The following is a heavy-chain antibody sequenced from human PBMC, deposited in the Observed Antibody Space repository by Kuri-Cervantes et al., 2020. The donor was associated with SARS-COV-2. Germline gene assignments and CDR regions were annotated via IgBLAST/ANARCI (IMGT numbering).Heavy chain of an antibody. Sequence: GESLKISCAASGFTFSDYYMSWIRQAPGKGLEWVSYISSSGSTIYYADSVEGRVTISRDNAKNPLYLQMNSLRAEDTAVYFCAREFYDVWSTYYYYYYYYMDVWGKGTTVTVSS. CDR1: GFTFSDYY. V-gene: IGHV3-11*04. D-gene: IGHD3-3*01. CDR3: AREFYDVWSTYYYYYYYYMDV. CDR2: ISSSGSTI. J-gene: IGHJ6*03.